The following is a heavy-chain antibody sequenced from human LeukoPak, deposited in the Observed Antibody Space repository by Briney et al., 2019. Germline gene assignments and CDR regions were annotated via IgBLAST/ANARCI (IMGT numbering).Heavy chain of an antibody. CDR2: ISAYNGNT. V-gene: IGHV1-18*01. CDR1: GYTFTSYG. Sequence: GASVKVSCKASGYTFTSYGISWVRQAPGQGLEWMGWISAYNGNTNYAQKLQGRVTMTTDTSTSTAYMELRSLRSDDTAVYYCARDPSLTMVRGVIIYYYYMDVWGKGTTVTISS. J-gene: IGHJ6*03. CDR3: ARDPSLTMVRGVIIYYYYMDV. D-gene: IGHD3-10*01.